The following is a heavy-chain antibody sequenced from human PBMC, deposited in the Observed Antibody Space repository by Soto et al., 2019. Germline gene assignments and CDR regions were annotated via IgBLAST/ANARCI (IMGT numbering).Heavy chain of an antibody. J-gene: IGHJ6*02. V-gene: IGHV3-30*18. CDR1: GFTFSSYG. CDR3: AKAIEYSSSPESYYYGMDV. D-gene: IGHD6-6*01. CDR2: ISYDGSNK. Sequence: QVQLVESGGGVVQPGRSLRLSCAASGFTFSSYGMHWVRQAPGKGLEWVAVISYDGSNKYYADSVKGRFTISRDNSKNTLYLQMNSLRAEDTAVYYCAKAIEYSSSPESYYYGMDVWGQGTTVTVSS.